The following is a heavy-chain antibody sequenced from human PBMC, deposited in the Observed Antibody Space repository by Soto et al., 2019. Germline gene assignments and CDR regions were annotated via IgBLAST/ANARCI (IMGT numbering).Heavy chain of an antibody. J-gene: IGHJ5*02. CDR2: ISSSSSYI. Sequence: EVQLVESGGGLVKPGGSLRLSCAASGFTFSSYSMNWVRQAPGKVLEWVSSISSSSSYIYYADSVKGRFTISRDNAKNSLYLQMNSLRAEDTAVYYCAGWADYYGDYTTWGQGTLVTVSS. CDR3: AGWADYYGDYTT. CDR1: GFTFSSYS. V-gene: IGHV3-21*01. D-gene: IGHD4-17*01.